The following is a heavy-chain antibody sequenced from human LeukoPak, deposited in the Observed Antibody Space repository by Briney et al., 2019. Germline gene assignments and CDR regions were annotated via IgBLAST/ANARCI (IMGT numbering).Heavy chain of an antibody. CDR3: ARVSIVVVPAAWFDP. CDR2: INPNSGGT. J-gene: IGHJ5*02. CDR1: GYTFTGYY. D-gene: IGHD2-2*01. Sequence: ASVKVSCKXSGYTFTGYYMHWVRQAPGQGLEWMGWINPNSGGTNYAQKFPGRATMTRDTSISTAYMELSRLRSDDTAVYYCARVSIVVVPAAWFDPWGQGTLVTVSS. V-gene: IGHV1-2*02.